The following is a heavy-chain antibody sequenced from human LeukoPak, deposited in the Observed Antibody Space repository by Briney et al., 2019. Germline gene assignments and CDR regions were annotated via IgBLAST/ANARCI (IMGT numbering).Heavy chain of an antibody. CDR1: GFTFSTYG. CDR3: AKPPHNTGYYDC. D-gene: IGHD3-22*01. CDR2: IQYDGNNK. Sequence: GGSLRLSCAASGFTFSTYGMHWVRQAPGKGLEWVAFIQYDGNNKYYPDSVKGRFTISRDNSKNTLYLQMNSLTTDDTAVYYCAKPPHNTGYYDCWGQGTLVTVSS. V-gene: IGHV3-30*02. J-gene: IGHJ4*02.